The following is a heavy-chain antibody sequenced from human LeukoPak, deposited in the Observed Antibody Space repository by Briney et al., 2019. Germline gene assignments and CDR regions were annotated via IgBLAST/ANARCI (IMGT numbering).Heavy chain of an antibody. CDR3: ARDYNRPYCSSTSCPYYGMDV. CDR2: INPNSGGT. Sequence: ASVKVPCKASGYTFTGYYMHWVRQAPGQGLEWMGWINPNSGGTNYAQKFQGRVTMTRDTSISTAYMELSRLRSDDTAVYYCARDYNRPYCSSTSCPYYGMDVWGQGTTVTVSS. CDR1: GYTFTGYY. J-gene: IGHJ6*02. V-gene: IGHV1-2*02. D-gene: IGHD2-2*01.